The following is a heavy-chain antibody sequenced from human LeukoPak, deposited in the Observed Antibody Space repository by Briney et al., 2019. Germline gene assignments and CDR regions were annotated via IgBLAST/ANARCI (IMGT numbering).Heavy chain of an antibody. CDR2: IKSKTDGGTT. CDR3: TTEAVAGISY. V-gene: IGHV3-15*01. CDR1: GGSISSSNW. Sequence: ETLSLTCAVSGGSISSSNWWTWVRQAPGKGLEWVGRIKSKTDGGTTDYAAPVKGRFTISRDDSKNTLYLQMNSLKTEDTAVYYCTTEAVAGISYWGQGTLVTASS. D-gene: IGHD6-19*01. J-gene: IGHJ4*02.